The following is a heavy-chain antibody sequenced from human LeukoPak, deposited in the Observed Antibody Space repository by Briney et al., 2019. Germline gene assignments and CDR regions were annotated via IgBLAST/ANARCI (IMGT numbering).Heavy chain of an antibody. D-gene: IGHD3-10*01. Sequence: PGGSLRLSCAASGFTFSSYAMHWVRQAPGKGLEWVAVISYDGSNKYYADSVKGRFTISRDNSKNTLYLQKNSLRAEDTAVYYCARDPDYYGSGSPENWFDPWGQGTLVTVPS. CDR2: ISYDGSNK. J-gene: IGHJ5*02. V-gene: IGHV3-30-3*01. CDR1: GFTFSSYA. CDR3: ARDPDYYGSGSPENWFDP.